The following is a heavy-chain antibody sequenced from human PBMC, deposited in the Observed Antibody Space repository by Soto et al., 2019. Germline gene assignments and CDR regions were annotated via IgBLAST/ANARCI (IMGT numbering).Heavy chain of an antibody. V-gene: IGHV1-69*04. Sequence: SVKVSCKASGGTFSNYAISWVRQAPGLGLEWMGRINPILSMSNYAQKFQGRVTITADKSTSTAYMELSSLRSEDTAMYYCATTYGSGYRAFDYWGQGALVTVSS. CDR1: GGTFSNYA. CDR2: INPILSMS. CDR3: ATTYGSGYRAFDY. D-gene: IGHD3-10*01. J-gene: IGHJ4*02.